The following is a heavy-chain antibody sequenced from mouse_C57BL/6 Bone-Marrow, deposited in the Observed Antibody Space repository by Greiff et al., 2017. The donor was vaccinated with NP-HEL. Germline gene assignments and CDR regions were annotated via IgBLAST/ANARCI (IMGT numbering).Heavy chain of an antibody. CDR3: ARNFYGYPYYFDY. CDR1: GYTFTDYN. D-gene: IGHD2-2*01. Sequence: EVQLQQSGPELVKPGASVKIPCKASGYTFTDYNMDWVKQSHGKSLEWIGDINPNNGGTIYNQKFKGKATLTVDKSSSTAYMELRSLTSEDTAVYYCARNFYGYPYYFDYWGQGTTLTVSS. V-gene: IGHV1-18*01. J-gene: IGHJ2*01. CDR2: INPNNGGT.